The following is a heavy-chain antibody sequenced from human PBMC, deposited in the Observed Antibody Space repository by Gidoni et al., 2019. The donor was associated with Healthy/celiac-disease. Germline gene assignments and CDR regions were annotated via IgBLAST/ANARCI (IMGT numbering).Heavy chain of an antibody. CDR2: IVVGSGNT. CDR3: AARNCSSTSCYYYYGMDV. D-gene: IGHD2-2*01. J-gene: IGHJ6*02. CDR1: GFTFTSSA. Sequence: QMQLVQSGPEVKKPGTSVKVSGKASGFTFTSSAVQWVRQARGQRLEWIGWIVVGSGNTNYAQKFQERVTITRDMSTSTAYMELSSLRSEDTAVYYCAARNCSSTSCYYYYGMDVWCQGTTVTVSS. V-gene: IGHV1-58*01.